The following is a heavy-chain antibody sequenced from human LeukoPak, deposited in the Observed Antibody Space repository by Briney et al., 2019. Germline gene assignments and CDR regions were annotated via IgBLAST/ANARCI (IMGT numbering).Heavy chain of an antibody. J-gene: IGHJ4*02. D-gene: IGHD1-1*01. CDR1: GFTFSSFW. V-gene: IGHV3-21*01. CDR3: ARGGWNGPHY. Sequence: PGGSLRLPCAASGFTFSSFWMSWARQPPGRGLEWVSSISSSSSYIYYEDSVKGRFTISRDNAKNSLYLQMNSLRAEDTAVYYCARGGWNGPHYWGQGTLVTVSS. CDR2: ISSSSSYI.